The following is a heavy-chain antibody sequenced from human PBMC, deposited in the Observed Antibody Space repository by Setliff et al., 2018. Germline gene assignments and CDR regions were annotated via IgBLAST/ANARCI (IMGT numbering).Heavy chain of an antibody. D-gene: IGHD5-12*01. CDR1: GGSISSSSYY. CDR3: ARLGYRGDLDY. Sequence: SETLSLTCTVSGGSISSSSYYWGWIRQPPGKGLEWIGSIYYSGSTYYNPSLKSRVTISVDTSKNQFSLKLSSATAADTAVYYCARLGYRGDLDYWGQGTLVTVSS. CDR2: IYYSGST. J-gene: IGHJ4*02. V-gene: IGHV4-39*07.